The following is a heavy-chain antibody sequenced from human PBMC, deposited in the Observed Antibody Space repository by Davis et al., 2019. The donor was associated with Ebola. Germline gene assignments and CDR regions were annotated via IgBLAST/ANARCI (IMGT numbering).Heavy chain of an antibody. Sequence: GESLKISCTAFGFSFGTYGMHWFRQAPGKGLEWVQNLSYDGSHTSSIDSVKGRFTISRDNSKNTLYLQMNSLRVEDTAVYFCAKESCPNSGPYCTYFDVWGQGTQVTVSS. CDR2: LSYDGSHT. CDR1: GFSFGTYG. V-gene: IGHV3-30*18. D-gene: IGHD3-10*01. CDR3: AKESCPNSGPYCTYFDV. J-gene: IGHJ4*02.